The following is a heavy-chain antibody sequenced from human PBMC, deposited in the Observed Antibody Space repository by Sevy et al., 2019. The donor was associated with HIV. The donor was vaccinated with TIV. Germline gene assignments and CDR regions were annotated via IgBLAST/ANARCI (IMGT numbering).Heavy chain of an antibody. Sequence: GGSLRLSCAASGFTFSSYVMSWVRQAPGKGLEWVSAISGSGGSTYYADSVKGRFTISRDNSENTLYLQMNSLRAEDTAVYYCAKGRKQWLTFDYWGQGTLVTVSS. CDR1: GFTFSSYV. V-gene: IGHV3-23*01. D-gene: IGHD6-19*01. CDR3: AKGRKQWLTFDY. CDR2: ISGSGGST. J-gene: IGHJ4*02.